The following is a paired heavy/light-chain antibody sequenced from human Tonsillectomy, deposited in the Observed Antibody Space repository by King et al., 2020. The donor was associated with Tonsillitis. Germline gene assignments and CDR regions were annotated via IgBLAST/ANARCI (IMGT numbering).Light chain of an antibody. CDR2: GAS. Sequence: EMVMTQSPATLSVSPGDRATLSCRASQSVSNNLAWYQQKPGQAPRLLIYGASTRATGIPARFSGSGSGTEFTLTISSLQSEDFAVYYCQQYNYWPPLTFGGGTKVEIK. J-gene: IGKJ4*01. CDR3: QQYNYWPPLT. CDR1: QSVSNN. V-gene: IGKV3-15*01.
Heavy chain of an antibody. CDR3: AVGPLDNYFGY. CDR2: ITPFNGDT. Sequence: QMQLVQSGAEVKKTGSSVKVSCKASGDTFMYRNLHWVRQAPGQALEWMGWITPFNGDTNYAQKFQDRVTITGDTSMTAAYMELSSLRSEDTAMYFCAVGPLDNYFGYWGQGTLVTVSS. J-gene: IGHJ4*02. CDR1: GDTFMYRN. V-gene: IGHV1-45*02.